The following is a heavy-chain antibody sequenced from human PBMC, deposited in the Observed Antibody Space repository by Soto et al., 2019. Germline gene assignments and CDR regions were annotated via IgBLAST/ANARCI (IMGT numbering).Heavy chain of an antibody. Sequence: WASVKVSCKASGYTFTGYYMHWVRQAPGQGLEWMGWINPNSGGTNYAQKFQGRVTMTRDTSISTAYMELSRLRSDDTAVYYCASRSSGWYYYYYGMDVWGQGTTVTVSS. CDR1: GYTFTGYY. V-gene: IGHV1-2*02. CDR2: INPNSGGT. CDR3: ASRSSGWYYYYYGMDV. J-gene: IGHJ6*02. D-gene: IGHD6-19*01.